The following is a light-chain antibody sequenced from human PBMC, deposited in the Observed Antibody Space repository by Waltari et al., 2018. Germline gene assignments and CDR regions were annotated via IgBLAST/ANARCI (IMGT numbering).Light chain of an antibody. Sequence: QSALTQPASVSRSPGQSITISCTGTSSDVGSSNYVSWYQQHPGKAPKLIIYDVTNRPSGVSKRFSGSKSGNTASLTISGLQAEDEADYYCSSYMDTTTLELFGGGTSLTVL. J-gene: IGLJ2*01. CDR3: SSYMDTTTLEL. CDR1: SSDVGSSNY. CDR2: DVT. V-gene: IGLV2-14*03.